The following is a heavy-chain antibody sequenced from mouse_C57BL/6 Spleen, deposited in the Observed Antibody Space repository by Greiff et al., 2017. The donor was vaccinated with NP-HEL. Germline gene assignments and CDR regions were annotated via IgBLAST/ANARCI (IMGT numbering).Heavy chain of an antibody. CDR3: ASGLYYAMDY. CDR1: GYAFSRSW. V-gene: IGHV1-82*01. Sequence: QVQLQQSGPELVKPGASVKISCKASGYAFSRSWMNWVKQRPGKGLEWIGRIYPGDGDTNYNGKFKGKATLTADKSSSTAYMQLSSLTSEDSAVYFSASGLYYAMDYWGQGTSVTVSS. J-gene: IGHJ4*01. CDR2: IYPGDGDT.